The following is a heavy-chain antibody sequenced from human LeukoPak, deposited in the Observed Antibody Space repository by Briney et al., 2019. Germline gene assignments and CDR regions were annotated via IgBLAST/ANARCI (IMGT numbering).Heavy chain of an antibody. Sequence: GGSLRLSCAASGFTLNNYWMHWVRHGPGEGLMWVSRISRDGSSTTYADSVKGRFTISRDNAKNTVYLQMNSLRVEDTAVYYCARVYETNGYLYWGQGSLVTVSS. D-gene: IGHD3-22*01. CDR2: ISRDGSST. CDR3: ARVYETNGYLY. CDR1: GFTLNNYW. V-gene: IGHV3-74*01. J-gene: IGHJ4*02.